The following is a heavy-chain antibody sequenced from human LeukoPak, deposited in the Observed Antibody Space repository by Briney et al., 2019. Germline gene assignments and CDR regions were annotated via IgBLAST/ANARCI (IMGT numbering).Heavy chain of an antibody. V-gene: IGHV3-7*01. Sequence: GGSLRLSCEASGFTFSTYWMTWVRQAPGKGLEWVANIKRDGSESHYVNSVRGRFTLSRDNAKNSLYLQMCSLRAEDTAMYYCAKYSNYYDSSAYDDAFDIWGQGTMVTVSS. J-gene: IGHJ3*02. CDR3: AKYSNYYDSSAYDDAFDI. D-gene: IGHD3-22*01. CDR1: GFTFSTYW. CDR2: IKRDGSES.